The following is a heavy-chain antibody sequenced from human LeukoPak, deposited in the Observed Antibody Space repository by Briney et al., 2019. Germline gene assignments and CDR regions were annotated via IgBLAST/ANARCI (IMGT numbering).Heavy chain of an antibody. J-gene: IGHJ4*02. D-gene: IGHD6-13*01. CDR3: ARAPDDPWIAAAASHFDY. Sequence: SETLSLTCTVSGYSISGSYYWGWIRQPPGKGLEWIGSIHYSGRTDNNPSLKSRVTISVDTSKNQFSLKLSSVTAADTAVYYCARAPDDPWIAAAASHFDYWGQGTLVTVSS. CDR2: IHYSGRT. V-gene: IGHV4-38-2*02. CDR1: GYSISGSYY.